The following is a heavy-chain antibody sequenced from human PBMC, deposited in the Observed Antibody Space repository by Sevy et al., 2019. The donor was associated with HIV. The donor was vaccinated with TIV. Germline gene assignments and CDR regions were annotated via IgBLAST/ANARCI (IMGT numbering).Heavy chain of an antibody. CDR2: IRYDGSNK. CDR3: AKNPVPAAPYYYYGMDV. CDR1: GFTFSSYG. Sequence: GGSLRLSCAASGFTFSSYGTHWVRQAPGKGLEWVAFIRYDGSNKYYADSVKGRFTISRHNSKNTLYLQMNSLRAEDTAVYYCAKNPVPAAPYYYYGMDVWGQGTTVTVSS. J-gene: IGHJ6*02. V-gene: IGHV3-30*02. D-gene: IGHD2-2*01.